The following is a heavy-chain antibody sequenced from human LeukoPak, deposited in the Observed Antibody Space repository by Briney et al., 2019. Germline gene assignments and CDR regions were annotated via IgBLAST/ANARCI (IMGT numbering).Heavy chain of an antibody. Sequence: SETLSLTCAVYGGSFSGYYWSGIRQPPGKGLEWIGEINHSGSTNYNPSLKSRVTISVDTSKNQFSLKLSSVTAADTAVYYCARGGRVGVGYYGSGSYYYNYWGQGTLVTVSS. CDR3: ARGGRVGVGYYGSGSYYYNY. CDR2: INHSGST. D-gene: IGHD3-10*01. V-gene: IGHV4-34*01. J-gene: IGHJ4*02. CDR1: GGSFSGYY.